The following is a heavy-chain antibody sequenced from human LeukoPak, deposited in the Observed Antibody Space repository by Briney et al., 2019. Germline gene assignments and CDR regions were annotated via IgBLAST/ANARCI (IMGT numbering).Heavy chain of an antibody. J-gene: IGHJ3*01. CDR1: GGSLRVSSYF. D-gene: IGHD3-16*01. CDR2: IYYSRTT. CDR3: ARHYWNGLGISPHGFDL. Sequence: SVTLSLPYSVSGGSLRVSSYFWGSIRQPRGKGLARIETIYYSRTTYYNPSLRRQDTTSADTSRNQFTMMVYSVTAADTAVYYCARHYWNGLGISPHGFDLWGQGTMVSVSS. V-gene: IGHV4-39*01.